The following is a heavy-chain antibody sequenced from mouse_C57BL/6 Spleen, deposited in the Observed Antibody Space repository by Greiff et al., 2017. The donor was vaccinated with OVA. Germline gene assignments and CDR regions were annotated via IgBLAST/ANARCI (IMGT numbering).Heavy chain of an antibody. J-gene: IGHJ4*01. D-gene: IGHD2-1*01. CDR3: ASNYVDYAMDY. CDR1: GYTFTGYW. Sequence: QVQLKESGAELMKPGASVKLSCKATGYTFTGYWIEWVKQRPGHGLEWIGEVLPGSGSTNYNEKFKGKATFTADTSSNTAYMQLSSLTTKDSAIYYCASNYVDYAMDYWGQGTSVTVSS. V-gene: IGHV1-9*01. CDR2: VLPGSGST.